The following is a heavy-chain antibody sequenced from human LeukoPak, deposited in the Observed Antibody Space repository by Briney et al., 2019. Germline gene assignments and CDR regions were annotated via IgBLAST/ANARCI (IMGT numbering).Heavy chain of an antibody. Sequence: SETLSLTCTVSGGSISSSSYYWGWIRQPPGKGLEWIGRIYYSGSTYYNPSLKSRVTISVDTSKNQFSLKLSSVTAADTAVYYCARHLWDCSGGSCNYFDYWGQGTLVTVSS. CDR2: IYYSGST. J-gene: IGHJ4*02. V-gene: IGHV4-39*01. D-gene: IGHD2-15*01. CDR3: ARHLWDCSGGSCNYFDY. CDR1: GGSISSSSYY.